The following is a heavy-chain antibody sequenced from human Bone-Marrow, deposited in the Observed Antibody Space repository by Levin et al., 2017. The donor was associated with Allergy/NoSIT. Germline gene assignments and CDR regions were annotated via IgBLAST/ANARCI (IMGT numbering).Heavy chain of an antibody. D-gene: IGHD7-27*01. J-gene: IGHJ6*02. CDR2: ISYDGSDQ. CDR1: GFSLSDYA. CDR3: AKDHGRSPNCDFYYYGMDV. V-gene: IGHV3-30*09. Sequence: GGSLRLSCEVSGFSLSDYAMHWVRQAPGKGLEWVAVISYDGSDQQYADSVKGRYVISRDNRKYTLYLEMNYLRGEDTAIYYCAKDHGRSPNCDFYYYGMDVWGQGTTVTVSS.